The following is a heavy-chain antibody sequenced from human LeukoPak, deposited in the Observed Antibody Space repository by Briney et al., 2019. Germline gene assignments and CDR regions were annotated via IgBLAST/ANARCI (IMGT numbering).Heavy chain of an antibody. CDR1: GGSISRSSDY. D-gene: IGHD1-26*01. Sequence: SETLSLTCTVSGGSISRSSDYWGWIRQPPGKGLEWIGSIYYSGSTYYNPSLKSRVTISVDTSKNQFSLNLSSVTAADTAVYYCATRGHSGSYSNYYYGMDVWGQGTTVTVSS. J-gene: IGHJ6*02. CDR2: IYYSGST. V-gene: IGHV4-39*01. CDR3: ATRGHSGSYSNYYYGMDV.